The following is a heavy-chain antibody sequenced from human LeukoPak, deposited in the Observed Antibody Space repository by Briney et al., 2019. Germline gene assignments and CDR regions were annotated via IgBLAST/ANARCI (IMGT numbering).Heavy chain of an antibody. Sequence: SGPTLVNPTQTLTLTRTFSGFSLSTSGVGVGWIRQPPGKALEWLALIYWDDDKRYSPSLKSRLTITKDTAKNQVVLTMTNMDPVDTATYYCAHSVQYFGVVIGVFDYWGQGTLVTVSS. CDR3: AHSVQYFGVVIGVFDY. J-gene: IGHJ4*02. D-gene: IGHD3-3*01. V-gene: IGHV2-5*02. CDR1: GFSLSTSGVG. CDR2: IYWDDDK.